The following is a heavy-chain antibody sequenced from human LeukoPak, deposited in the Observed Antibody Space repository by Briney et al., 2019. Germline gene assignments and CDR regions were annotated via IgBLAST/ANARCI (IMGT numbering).Heavy chain of an antibody. CDR2: INPNSGGT. CDR3: AREAPYGSGSYYSNAFDI. CDR1: GYTFTGYY. J-gene: IGHJ3*02. V-gene: IGHV1-2*02. D-gene: IGHD3-10*01. Sequence: GASVKVSCKASGYTFTGYYMHWVRQAPGQGLEWMGWINPNSGGTNYAQKFQGRVTMTRDTSISTAYMELSRLRSDDTAVYYCAREAPYGSGSYYSNAFDIWGQGTMVTASS.